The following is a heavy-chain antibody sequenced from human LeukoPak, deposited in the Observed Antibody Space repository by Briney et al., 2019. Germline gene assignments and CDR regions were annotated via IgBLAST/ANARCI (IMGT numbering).Heavy chain of an antibody. CDR2: MNPNSGNT. V-gene: IGHV1-8*02. D-gene: IGHD5-24*01. J-gene: IGHJ3*02. CDR1: GYTFTSYD. Sequence: ASVKVSCKASGYTFTSYDINWVRQATGQGLEWMGWMNPNSGNTGYAQKFQGRVTMTRDTSTSTVYMELSSLRSEDTAVYYCARVGDDDAFDIWGQGTMVTVSS. CDR3: ARVGDDDAFDI.